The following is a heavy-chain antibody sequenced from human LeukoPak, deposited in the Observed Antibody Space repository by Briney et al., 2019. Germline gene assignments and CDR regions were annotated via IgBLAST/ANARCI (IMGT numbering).Heavy chain of an antibody. D-gene: IGHD3-10*02. J-gene: IGHJ6*04. Sequence: GVLRLSCAASGFTFSSYSMNWVRHAPGKGLEWVSSISSSSSYIYYADSVKGRFTISRDNAKNSLYLQMNSLRAEDTAVYYCAELGITMIGGVWGKGTTVTISS. CDR2: ISSSSSYI. CDR3: AELGITMIGGV. V-gene: IGHV3-21*01. CDR1: GFTFSSYS.